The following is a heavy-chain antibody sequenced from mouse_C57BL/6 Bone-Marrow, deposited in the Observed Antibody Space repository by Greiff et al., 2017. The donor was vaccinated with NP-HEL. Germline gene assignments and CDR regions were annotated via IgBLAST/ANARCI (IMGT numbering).Heavy chain of an antibody. CDR3: ARSDYYYYGSSYIWFAY. J-gene: IGHJ3*01. D-gene: IGHD1-1*01. Sequence: QVQLQQPGAELVKPGASVKLSCKASGYTFTSYWMHWVKQRPGQGLEWIGMIHPNSGSTNYNEKFKSKATLTVDKSSSTAYMQLSSLTSEDSAVYYCARSDYYYYGSSYIWFAYWAKGLWSLSLQ. V-gene: IGHV1-64*01. CDR2: IHPNSGST. CDR1: GYTFTSYW.